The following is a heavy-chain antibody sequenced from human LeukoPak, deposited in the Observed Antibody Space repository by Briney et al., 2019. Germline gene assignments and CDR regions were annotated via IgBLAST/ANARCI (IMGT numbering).Heavy chain of an antibody. D-gene: IGHD5-18*01. CDR2: IYPGDSDT. J-gene: IGHJ4*02. CDR3: ARQRPRGYSYGYFKY. V-gene: IGHV5-51*01. CDR1: GYSFTSYW. Sequence: GEVLKISCKGSGYSFTSYWIGWVRQMPGKGLEGMGIIYPGDSDTRYSPSFQGQVTISADKSISTAYLQWSSLKASDTAMYYCARQRPRGYSYGYFKYWGQGTLVTVS.